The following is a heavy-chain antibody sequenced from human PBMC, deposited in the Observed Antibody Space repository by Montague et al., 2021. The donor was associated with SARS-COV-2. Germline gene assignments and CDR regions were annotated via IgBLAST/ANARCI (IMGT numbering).Heavy chain of an antibody. V-gene: IGHV2-5*02. CDR1: GFSLSTSGVG. D-gene: IGHD6-19*01. J-gene: IGHJ4*02. CDR2: IYWDDDK. Sequence: PALVKPTQTLTLTCTFSGFSLSTSGVGVGWIRQPPGKALEWLTMIYWDDDKRYSPSLESRLTITKDTSKNQVVLTMTNMDPVDTATYYCAHIRPSTAVAGEFDYWGRGTLVTVSS. CDR3: AHIRPSTAVAGEFDY.